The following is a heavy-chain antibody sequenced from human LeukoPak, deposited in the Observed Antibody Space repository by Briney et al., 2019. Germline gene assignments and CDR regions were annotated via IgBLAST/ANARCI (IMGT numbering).Heavy chain of an antibody. D-gene: IGHD4-17*01. J-gene: IGHJ5*02. CDR2: ISWDGGST. V-gene: IGHV3-43*01. Sequence: GGSLRLSCAASGFTFDDYTMHWVRQAPGKGLEWVSLISWDGGSTYYADPVKGRFTISRDNSKNSLYLQMNSLRTEDTALYYCAKDSTTVTTLGAFDPWGQGTLVTVSS. CDR3: AKDSTTVTTLGAFDP. CDR1: GFTFDDYT.